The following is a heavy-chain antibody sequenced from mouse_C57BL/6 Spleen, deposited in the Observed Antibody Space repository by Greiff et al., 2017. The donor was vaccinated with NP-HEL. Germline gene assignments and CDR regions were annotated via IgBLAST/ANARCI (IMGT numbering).Heavy chain of an antibody. V-gene: IGHV1-64*01. Sequence: QVQLQQPGAELVKPGASVKLSCKASGYTFTSYWMHWVKQRPGQGLERIGMIHPNSGSTNYNEKFKSKATLTVDKSSSTAYMQLSSLTSEDSAVYYCAREVTEAWFAYWGQGTLVTVSA. CDR2: IHPNSGST. CDR1: GYTFTSYW. CDR3: AREVTEAWFAY. D-gene: IGHD2-2*01. J-gene: IGHJ3*01.